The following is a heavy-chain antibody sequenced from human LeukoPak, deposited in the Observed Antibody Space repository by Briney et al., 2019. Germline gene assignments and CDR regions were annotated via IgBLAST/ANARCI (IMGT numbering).Heavy chain of an antibody. V-gene: IGHV5-51*01. CDR2: IYPGDSAT. D-gene: IGHD2-2*02. CDR3: ASSTPKYCSSTSCYITPLDAFDI. CDR1: GYSFTSYW. Sequence: GESLKISCKGSGYSFTSYWIGWVRQMPGKGLEWMGIIYPGDSATRYSPSFQGQVTISADKSISTAYLQWSSLKASDTAMYYCASSTPKYCSSTSCYITPLDAFDIWGQGTMVTVSS. J-gene: IGHJ3*02.